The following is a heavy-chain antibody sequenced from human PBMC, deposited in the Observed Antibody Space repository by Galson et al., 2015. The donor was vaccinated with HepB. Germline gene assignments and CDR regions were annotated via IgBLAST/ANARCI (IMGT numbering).Heavy chain of an antibody. Sequence: SLRLSCAASGFTFSSYGMHWVRQAPGKGLEWVAVIWYDGSNKYYADSVKGRFTISRDNSKNTLYLQMNSLRAEDTAVYYCARDGSLLPKSLYYYDSSGYPPDYYYYYGMDVWGQGTTVTVSS. CDR3: ARDGSLLPKSLYYYDSSGYPPDYYYYYGMDV. CDR2: IWYDGSNK. V-gene: IGHV3-33*01. CDR1: GFTFSSYG. D-gene: IGHD3-22*01. J-gene: IGHJ6*02.